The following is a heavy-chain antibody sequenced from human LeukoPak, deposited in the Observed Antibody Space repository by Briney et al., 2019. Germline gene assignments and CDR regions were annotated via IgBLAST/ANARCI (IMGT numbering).Heavy chain of an antibody. J-gene: IGHJ4*02. CDR2: IYYSVNT. CDR3: ARQTGSGLFILP. V-gene: IGHV4-39*01. Sequence: SETLSLTCTVAGVSISSSNSYWGGIRQPPGKGLEWIGSIYYSVNTYYNASLKSQVSISIDTSKNQFSLRLTSVTAADTAVYYCARQTGSGLFILPGGQGTLVTVSS. D-gene: IGHD3/OR15-3a*01. CDR1: GVSISSSNSY.